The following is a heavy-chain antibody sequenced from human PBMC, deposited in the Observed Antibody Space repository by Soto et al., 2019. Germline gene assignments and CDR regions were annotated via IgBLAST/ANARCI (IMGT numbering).Heavy chain of an antibody. Sequence: SETLSLTCTVSGGSISSYYWSWFRQPPGKGLEWIGTIYYSGSTNYNPSLKSRVTISVDTSKNQFSLKLSSVTAADTAVYYCARANYFDYWGQGTLVTVSS. J-gene: IGHJ4*02. CDR3: ARANYFDY. CDR2: IYYSGST. V-gene: IGHV4-59*01. CDR1: GGSISSYY.